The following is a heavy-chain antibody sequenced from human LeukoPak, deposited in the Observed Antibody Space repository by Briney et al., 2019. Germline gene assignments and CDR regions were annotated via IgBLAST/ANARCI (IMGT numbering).Heavy chain of an antibody. CDR2: ISYDEINK. V-gene: IGHV3-30*04. J-gene: IGHJ6*03. CDR3: ARDGALSRYYYMDV. Sequence: PGRSLRLSCAASRFTFSDYIMHWVRQAPGKGLEWVALISYDEINKYYADSVKGRFTISRDNSKNTLYLQMHSLRPEDTAVYYCARDGALSRYYYMDVWGKGTTVTVSS. CDR1: RFTFSDYI. D-gene: IGHD4-17*01.